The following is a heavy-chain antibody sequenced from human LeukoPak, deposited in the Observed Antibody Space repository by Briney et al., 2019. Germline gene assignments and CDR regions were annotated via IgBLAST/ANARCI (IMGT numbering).Heavy chain of an antibody. J-gene: IGHJ5*02. D-gene: IGHD2-2*01. CDR2: ISGSSSYI. CDR3: ARRGPVGCSGTSCFAGPVDS. Sequence: GGSLRLSCAASEFTFSSYSMNWVRQAPGKGLEWVSSISGSSSYIYYADSVKGRFAISRDNAKNSLYLEMNSLRAEDTAVYYCARRGPVGCSGTSCFAGPVDSWGQGTLVTVSS. CDR1: EFTFSSYS. V-gene: IGHV3-21*01.